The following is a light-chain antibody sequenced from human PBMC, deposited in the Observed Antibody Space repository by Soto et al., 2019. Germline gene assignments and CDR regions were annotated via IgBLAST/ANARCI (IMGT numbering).Light chain of an antibody. CDR3: QQYENLPT. CDR1: QNINNY. J-gene: IGKJ5*01. Sequence: DIPMTQSQSSLSASVGDRVTITCQASQNINNYLNWYQQKPGRAPKLLIYDASNLEAGVPSRFRGSGSGTDFTFTISRLQPEDIATYYCQQYENLPTFGQGTRLENK. CDR2: DAS. V-gene: IGKV1-33*01.